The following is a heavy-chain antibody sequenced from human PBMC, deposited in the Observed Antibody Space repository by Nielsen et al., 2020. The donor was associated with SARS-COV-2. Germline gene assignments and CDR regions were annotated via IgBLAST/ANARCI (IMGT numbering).Heavy chain of an antibody. V-gene: IGHV3-30-3*01. CDR2: ISYDGSNK. J-gene: IGHJ4*02. D-gene: IGHD5-18*01. CDR3: ARGPTWIQLWGLWGADY. CDR1: GFTFSSYA. Sequence: GESLKISCAASGFTFSSYAMHWVRQAPGKGLEWVAVISYDGSNKYYADSVKGRFTISRDNSKNTLYLQMNSLRDEDTAVYYCARGPTWIQLWGLWGADYWGQGTLVTVSS.